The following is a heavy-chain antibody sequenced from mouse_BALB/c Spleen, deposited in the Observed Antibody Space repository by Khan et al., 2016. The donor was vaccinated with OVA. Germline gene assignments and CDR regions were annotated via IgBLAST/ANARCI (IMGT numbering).Heavy chain of an antibody. Sequence: VQLQQSGPDLVKPGASVKISCKASGYSFTLYYMSWVRQSPGKSLEWIGRINPNTDNINYNQEFKGRAILTVDKSSNTAYMELRSLTSEDSAVYFCAGGYDFFAYWGQGTLVTVSA. D-gene: IGHD2-14*01. J-gene: IGHJ3*01. CDR2: INPNTDNI. CDR1: GYSFTLYY. V-gene: IGHV1-26*01. CDR3: AGGYDFFAY.